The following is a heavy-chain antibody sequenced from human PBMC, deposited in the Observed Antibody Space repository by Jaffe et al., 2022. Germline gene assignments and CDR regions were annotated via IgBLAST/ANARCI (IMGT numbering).Heavy chain of an antibody. D-gene: IGHD2-15*01. CDR1: GFTFSSYA. V-gene: IGHV3-23*01. CDR2: ISGSGGST. J-gene: IGHJ4*02. CDR3: AKARDIVVVVAAQPFDY. Sequence: EVQLLESGGGLVQPGGSLRLSCAASGFTFSSYAMSWVRQAPGKGLEWVSAISGSGGSTYYADSVKGRFTISRDNSKNTLYLQMNSLRAEDTAVYYCAKARDIVVVVAAQPFDYWGQGTLVTVSS.